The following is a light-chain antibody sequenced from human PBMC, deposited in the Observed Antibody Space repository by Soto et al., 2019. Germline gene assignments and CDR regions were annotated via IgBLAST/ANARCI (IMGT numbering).Light chain of an antibody. CDR2: DAS. J-gene: IGKJ1*01. CDR3: QQRSNWPPTWT. V-gene: IGKV3-11*01. CDR1: QSVSSY. Sequence: EIVLTQSPATPALSPGERATLSSRASQSVSSYLAWYQQKPGQAPRLLIYDASNRATGIPARFSGSGSGTDFTLTISSLEPEDFAVYYCQQRSNWPPTWTFGQGTKVDIK.